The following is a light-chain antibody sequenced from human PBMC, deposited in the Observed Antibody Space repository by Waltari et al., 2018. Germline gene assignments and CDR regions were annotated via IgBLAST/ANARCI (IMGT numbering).Light chain of an antibody. CDR1: QSVTASY. CDR3: HQYGRSPLT. J-gene: IGKJ4*01. CDR2: DAT. V-gene: IGKV3D-20*01. Sequence: EIVLTQSPATMSLSPGEPSTLSCGASQSVTASYVAWYQQKPDLAPRLLLYDATDRAPGIPGRFSGSGSGTDCTLTISGVEPEDFAVYYCHQYGRSPLTFGGGTKVEI.